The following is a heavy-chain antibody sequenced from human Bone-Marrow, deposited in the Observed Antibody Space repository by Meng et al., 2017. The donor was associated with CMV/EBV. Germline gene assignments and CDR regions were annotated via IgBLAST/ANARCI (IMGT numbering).Heavy chain of an antibody. D-gene: IGHD3-10*01. CDR2: INPNSGGT. CDR1: GYTFTGYY. Sequence: ASVKVSCKASGYTFTGYYMHWVRQAPGQGLEWMGWINPNSGGTNYAQKFQGRVTMTRDTSISTAYMELSRLRSEDTAVYYCARGLHAYYYGSGSYYNGFDPWGQGTLVTVSS. V-gene: IGHV1-2*02. CDR3: ARGLHAYYYGSGSYYNGFDP. J-gene: IGHJ5*02.